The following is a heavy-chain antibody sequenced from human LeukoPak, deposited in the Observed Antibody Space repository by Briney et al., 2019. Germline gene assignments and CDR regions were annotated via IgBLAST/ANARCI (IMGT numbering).Heavy chain of an antibody. V-gene: IGHV3-30*02. CDR1: GFTFNNYV. J-gene: IGHJ6*03. CDR2: IRFDATTK. Sequence: GGSLRLSCAASGFTFNNYVMHWVRQAPGKGLEWVAFIRFDATTKYYAGSVKGRFTISRDNAKNSLYLQMNSLRAEDTAIYYCARDPYNGNYGDSYYYYMDVWGKGTTVTISS. D-gene: IGHD1-26*01. CDR3: ARDPYNGNYGDSYYYYMDV.